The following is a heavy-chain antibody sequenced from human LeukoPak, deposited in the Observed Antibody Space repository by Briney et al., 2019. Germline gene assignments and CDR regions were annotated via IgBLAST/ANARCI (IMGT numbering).Heavy chain of an antibody. J-gene: IGHJ4*02. CDR2: INPNSGGT. Sequence: ASVKVSCKASGYTFIGHYMHWVRQVPGQGLEWMGRINPNSGGTNFAQNFQGRVTMTTDTSITTAYMELSGLRSDDTAVYYCARAYYYDGADYAFDFWGQGTLVAVSS. CDR3: ARAYYYDGADYAFDF. CDR1: GYTFIGHY. D-gene: IGHD3-22*01. V-gene: IGHV1-2*06.